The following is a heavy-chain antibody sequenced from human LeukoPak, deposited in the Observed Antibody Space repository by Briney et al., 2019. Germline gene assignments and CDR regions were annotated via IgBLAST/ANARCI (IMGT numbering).Heavy chain of an antibody. Sequence: GGSLRLSCAASGFTFSSYEMNWVRQAPGKGLMWVSLITTDGSSTTYADSVKGRFTISRDNAKNTLYLQMNSLRAEDTAVYYCARDYYSGSRDLDYWGQGTLVTVSS. CDR3: ARDYYSGSRDLDY. D-gene: IGHD3-22*01. CDR2: ITTDGSST. J-gene: IGHJ4*02. CDR1: GFTFSSYE. V-gene: IGHV3-74*01.